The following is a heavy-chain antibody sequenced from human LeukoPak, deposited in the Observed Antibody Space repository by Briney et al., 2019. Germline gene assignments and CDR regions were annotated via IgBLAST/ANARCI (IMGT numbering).Heavy chain of an antibody. CDR3: ARGGSGITYYYAMDV. CDR1: GFTFSNYW. CDR2: INSDGSST. Sequence: GGSLRLSCAASGFTFSNYWMHWVRQAPGKGLVWVSRINSDGSSTHYADSVKGRFTISRDNAKNTLYLQMSSLRVDDTAVYYCARGGSGITYYYAMDVWGQGTTVTVSS. J-gene: IGHJ6*02. V-gene: IGHV3-74*01. D-gene: IGHD3-10*01.